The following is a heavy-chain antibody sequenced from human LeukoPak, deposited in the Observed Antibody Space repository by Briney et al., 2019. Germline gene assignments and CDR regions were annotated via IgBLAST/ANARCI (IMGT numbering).Heavy chain of an antibody. V-gene: IGHV3-30*04. Sequence: PGGSLRLSCAASGFTFSSYAMHWVRQAPGKGLEWEALISYDGSNKYYADSVKARFIISRDNSKNTLYLQMNSLRAEDTAVYYCAKVSGYSFDYYYYMDVWGKGTTVTVSS. CDR2: ISYDGSNK. D-gene: IGHD5-18*01. CDR3: AKVSGYSFDYYYYMDV. CDR1: GFTFSSYA. J-gene: IGHJ6*03.